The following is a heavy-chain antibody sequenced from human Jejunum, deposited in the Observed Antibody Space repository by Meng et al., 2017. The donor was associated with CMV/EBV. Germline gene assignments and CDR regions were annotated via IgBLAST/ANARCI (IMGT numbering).Heavy chain of an antibody. D-gene: IGHD2-2*01. V-gene: IGHV3-7*01. CDR3: ASCSTNCLRPFDY. J-gene: IGHJ4*02. CDR2: IKQDGGET. Sequence: SGFTFSGYWRNWVRQARGKGLEWVANIKQDGGETYYVDSVKGRFTISRDNAKNSLYLQMNSLRAEDTAVYYCASCSTNCLRPFDYWGQGTLVTVSS. CDR1: GFTFSGYW.